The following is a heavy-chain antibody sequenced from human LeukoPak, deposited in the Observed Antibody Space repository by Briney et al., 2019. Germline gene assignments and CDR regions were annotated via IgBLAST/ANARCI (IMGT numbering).Heavy chain of an antibody. Sequence: SETLSLTCTVSGGSVSSDNYYWSWIRQPPGKGLEWIGDVNDSGRTNYNPSLKSRVTISADTSKKQFSLKLRSVTAADTAVYYCARDRKGVTLVRGVGLHYYYGMDVWGQGTTVTVSS. CDR1: GGSVSSDNYY. CDR2: VNDSGRT. V-gene: IGHV4-61*01. D-gene: IGHD3-10*01. J-gene: IGHJ6*02. CDR3: ARDRKGVTLVRGVGLHYYYGMDV.